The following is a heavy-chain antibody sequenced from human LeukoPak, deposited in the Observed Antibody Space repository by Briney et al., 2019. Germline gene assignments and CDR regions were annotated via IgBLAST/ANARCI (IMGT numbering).Heavy chain of an antibody. J-gene: IGHJ4*02. CDR2: IYYSGTT. CDR1: GGSISSYY. D-gene: IGHD3-10*01. Sequence: SETLSLSPTVSGGSISSYYRSWIRQPPGKGLELIGYIYYSGTTNYNPSLKSRVTISVDTSKNQFSLKLTSVTAADTAVYYCAGGSGLPHFDYWGEEALVTVSS. CDR3: AGGSGLPHFDY. V-gene: IGHV4-59*01.